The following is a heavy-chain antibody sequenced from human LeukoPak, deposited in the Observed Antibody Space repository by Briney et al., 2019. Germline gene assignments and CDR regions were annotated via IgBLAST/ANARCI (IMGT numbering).Heavy chain of an antibody. CDR3: ARVDGPYYYYGMDV. V-gene: IGHV3-53*01. CDR2: IYSGGST. Sequence: GGSLRLSCAASGFTFSSNYMSWVRQAPGKGLEWVSVIYSGGSTYYADSVKGRFTISRDNSKNTLYLQMNSLRAEDTAVYYCARVDGPYYYYGMDVWGQGTTVTVSS. D-gene: IGHD3-9*01. CDR1: GFTFSSNY. J-gene: IGHJ6*02.